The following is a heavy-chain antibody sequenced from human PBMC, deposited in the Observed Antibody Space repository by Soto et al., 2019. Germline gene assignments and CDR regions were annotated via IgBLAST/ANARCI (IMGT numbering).Heavy chain of an antibody. CDR2: ITDTGGDA. V-gene: IGHV3-23*01. J-gene: IGHJ4*02. CDR1: GLTFGSRA. CDR3: TNWRASFNFDY. Sequence: GGSLRLSCVASGLTFGSRAMSWVRQSPGEGLEWVSTITDTGGDAKYADSVRGRFAISRDNSKNTLYLQMNSLRTEDTAVYYSTNWRASFNFDYWGQGALVTVSS.